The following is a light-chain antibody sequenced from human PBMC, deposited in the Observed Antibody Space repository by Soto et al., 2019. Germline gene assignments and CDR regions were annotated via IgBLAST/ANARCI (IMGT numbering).Light chain of an antibody. V-gene: IGLV2-14*01. J-gene: IGLJ1*01. CDR2: EVS. Sequence: QSALAQPASVSGSPGQSITISCTGTSSDFGVYHFVSWYQQHPGQAPKLIIYEVSNRASGVSDRFSGSKSGNTASLNISGLQAEDEADYYCNSYTNTARVFGTGTKVT. CDR1: SSDFGVYHF. CDR3: NSYTNTARV.